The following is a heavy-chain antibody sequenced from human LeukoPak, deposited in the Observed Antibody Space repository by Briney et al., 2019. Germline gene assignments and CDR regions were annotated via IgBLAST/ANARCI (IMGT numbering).Heavy chain of an antibody. CDR3: ARGVSNGFDP. CDR2: IGTVGDT. Sequence: GGSLRLSCAASGFTFSTYDMHWVRQATGKGLEWVSGIGTVGDTYYLGSVKGRFTISRENAKNSLYLQMNSLTAGDTAVYYCARGVSNGFDPWGQGTLVTVSS. V-gene: IGHV3-13*01. J-gene: IGHJ5*02. CDR1: GFTFSTYD. D-gene: IGHD6-13*01.